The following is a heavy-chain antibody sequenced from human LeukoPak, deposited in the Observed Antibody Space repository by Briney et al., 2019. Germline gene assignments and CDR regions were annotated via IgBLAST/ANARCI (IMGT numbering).Heavy chain of an antibody. CDR3: ARHKPRTSCYDY. V-gene: IGHV4-31*03. D-gene: IGHD2-2*01. CDR1: GGSISSGDFY. CDR2: IYYSGTT. J-gene: IGHJ4*02. Sequence: SETLSLTCTVSGGSISSGDFYWSWIRQHPGKGLEWIGYIYYSGTTYYSPSLKSRVTISLDTTKNQFSLKLSSVTAADTAVYYCARHKPRTSCYDYWGQGTLVTVSS.